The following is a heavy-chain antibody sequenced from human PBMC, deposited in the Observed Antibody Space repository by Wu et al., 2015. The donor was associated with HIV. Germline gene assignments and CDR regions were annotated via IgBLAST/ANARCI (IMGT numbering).Heavy chain of an antibody. CDR2: IIPLFGSA. Sequence: QVHLVQSGPEVKKPGSSVKVSCKASGGTFSSFSVSWVRQAPGQGLEWMGGIIPLFGSAHSAQKFQDRVTVTTDDYMATVYMELNSLTSEDTAIYYCARGFSSTWYDYYDCWGQGTLVTVSS. D-gene: IGHD6-13*01. CDR1: GGTFSSFS. V-gene: IGHV1-69*05. J-gene: IGHJ4*02. CDR3: ARGFSSTWYDYYDC.